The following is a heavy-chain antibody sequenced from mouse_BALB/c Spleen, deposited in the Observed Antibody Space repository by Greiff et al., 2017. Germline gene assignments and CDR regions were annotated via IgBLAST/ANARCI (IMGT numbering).Heavy chain of an antibody. CDR2: ISSGSSTI. J-gene: IGHJ3*01. V-gene: IGHV5-17*02. Sequence: EVKLVESGGGLVQPGGSRKLSCAASGFTFSSFGMHWVRQAPEKGLEWVAYISSGSSTIYYADTVKGRFTISRDNPKNTLFLQMTSLRSEDTAMYYCARGGYYSLTGTEVAYWGQGTLVTVSA. D-gene: IGHD4-1*01. CDR1: GFTFSSFG. CDR3: ARGGYYSLTGTEVAY.